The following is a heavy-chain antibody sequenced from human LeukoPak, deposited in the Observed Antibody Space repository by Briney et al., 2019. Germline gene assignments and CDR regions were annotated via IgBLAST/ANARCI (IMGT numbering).Heavy chain of an antibody. CDR1: GYTFTSYY. Sequence: ASVKVSCKASGYTFTSYYMHWVRQAPGQGLEWMGWINTNTGNPTYAQGFTGRFAFSLDTSVSTAYLQISSLKAEDTAVYYCARDLFIGTSSWYESFDYWGQGTLVTVSS. J-gene: IGHJ4*02. CDR2: INTNTGNP. D-gene: IGHD6-13*01. CDR3: ARDLFIGTSSWYESFDY. V-gene: IGHV7-4-1*02.